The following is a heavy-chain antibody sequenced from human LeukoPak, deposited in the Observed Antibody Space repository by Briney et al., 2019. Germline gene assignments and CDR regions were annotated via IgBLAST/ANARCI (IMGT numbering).Heavy chain of an antibody. V-gene: IGHV5-51*01. CDR2: IYPGDSDT. J-gene: IGHJ3*02. CDR3: ASPLLYCSSTSCPPGDAFDI. D-gene: IGHD2-2*01. Sequence: GESLKISCKGSGYSFTSYWIGWVRQMPGKGLEWMGIIYPGDSDTRYSPSFQGQVTISADKSISTAYLQWSSLKASDTAMYYCASPLLYCSSTSCPPGDAFDIWGQGTMVTVSS. CDR1: GYSFTSYW.